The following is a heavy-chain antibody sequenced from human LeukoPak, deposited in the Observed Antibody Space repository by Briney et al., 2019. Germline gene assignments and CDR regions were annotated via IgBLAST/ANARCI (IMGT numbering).Heavy chain of an antibody. V-gene: IGHV3-48*01. J-gene: IGHJ3*02. Sequence: GGSLRLSCAASGFTFSSYSMNWVRQAPGKGLDWVSSINSGSSAIYYADSVRGRFTISRDNAKNSLYLQMNSLRAEDTAVYYCATSRNVGEHAFDIWGQGTMVTVSS. CDR2: INSGSSAI. CDR1: GFTFSSYS. D-gene: IGHD3-10*02. CDR3: ATSRNVGEHAFDI.